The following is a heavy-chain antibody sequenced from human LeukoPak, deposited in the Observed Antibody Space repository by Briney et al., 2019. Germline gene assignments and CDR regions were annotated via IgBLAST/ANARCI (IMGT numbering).Heavy chain of an antibody. CDR3: ARGKRSSGWPPNNWIDP. CDR1: GGSFSGYY. Sequence: SETLSLTCAVYGGSFSGYYWSWIRQPPGKGLEWIGEINHSGSTNYNPSLKSRVTISVDTSKNQFSLKLSSVTAADTAVYYGARGKRSSGWPPNNWIDPWGQGTLVTVSS. CDR2: INHSGST. V-gene: IGHV4-34*01. J-gene: IGHJ5*02. D-gene: IGHD6-19*01.